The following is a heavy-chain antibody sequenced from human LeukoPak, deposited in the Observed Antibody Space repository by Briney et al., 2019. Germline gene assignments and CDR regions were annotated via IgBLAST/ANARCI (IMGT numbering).Heavy chain of an antibody. CDR3: ARAVSHVQWLVDY. Sequence: GASVKVSCKASGYTFTSYDINWVRQATGQGLEWMGWMNPNSGNTGYARKFQGRVTMTRNTSISTAYMELSSLRSEDTAVYYCARAVSHVQWLVDYWGQGTLVTVSS. CDR2: MNPNSGNT. J-gene: IGHJ4*02. V-gene: IGHV1-8*01. CDR1: GYTFTSYD. D-gene: IGHD6-19*01.